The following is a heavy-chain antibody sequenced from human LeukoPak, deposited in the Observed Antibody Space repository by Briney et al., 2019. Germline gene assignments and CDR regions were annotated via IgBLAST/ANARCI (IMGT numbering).Heavy chain of an antibody. CDR3: ARGGDYYGGNFVGSDY. CDR1: GGSFSGYY. Sequence: PSETLSLTCAVYGGSFSGYYWSWIRQPPGGGLEWIGEINHSGSTNYNPSLKSRVTISVDTSKNQFSLKLSSVTAADTAVYYCARGGDYYGGNFVGSDYWGQGTLVTVSS. V-gene: IGHV4-34*01. J-gene: IGHJ4*02. CDR2: INHSGST. D-gene: IGHD4-17*01.